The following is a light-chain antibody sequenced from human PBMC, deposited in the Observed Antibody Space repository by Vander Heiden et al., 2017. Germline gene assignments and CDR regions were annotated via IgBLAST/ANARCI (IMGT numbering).Light chain of an antibody. Sequence: QSVLTQPPSVSAASGQRVTISCSGSTSNIEGNSVSWYQQVPGTVPKLLIYDNDKRPSGIPDRFSGSKSATSATLVITGLQTGDEANYYCGTGDSSLSVVVFGGETRLTVL. CDR3: GTGDSSLSVVV. V-gene: IGLV1-51*01. CDR1: TSNIEGNS. J-gene: IGLJ2*01. CDR2: DND.